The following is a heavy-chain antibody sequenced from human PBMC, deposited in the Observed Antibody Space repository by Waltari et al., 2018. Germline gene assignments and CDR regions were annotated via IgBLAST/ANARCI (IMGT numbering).Heavy chain of an antibody. Sequence: QVTLKESGPVLVKPTETLTLTCTVSGFSLTNDRMGVSWIRQPPGKALEWLAHIFSNDEKSYSTSLKSRLTISRDISKSQVVLTMTNMVPMDTATYYCARIVWRDLVVVPPAAFFFYMDVWGKGTTVTISS. V-gene: IGHV2-26*01. CDR3: ARIVWRDLVVVPPAAFFFYMDV. D-gene: IGHD2-2*01. CDR1: GFSLTNDRMG. CDR2: IFSNDEK. J-gene: IGHJ6*03.